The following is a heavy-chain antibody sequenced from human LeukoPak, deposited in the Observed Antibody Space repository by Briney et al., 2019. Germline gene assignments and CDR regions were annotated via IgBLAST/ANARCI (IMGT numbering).Heavy chain of an antibody. CDR2: ITAYDGNT. D-gene: IGHD2-2*02. CDR1: GYTFTSYG. J-gene: IGHJ6*02. CDR3: ARAEAGYTIDYYYYGMDV. V-gene: IGHV1-18*01. Sequence: ASVKVSCKASGYTFTSYGISWVRQAPGQGLEWMGWITAYDGNTNYAQKLQGRVTMTTDTSTSTAYMELRSLRSDDTAVYYCARAEAGYTIDYYYYGMDVWGQGTTVSVSS.